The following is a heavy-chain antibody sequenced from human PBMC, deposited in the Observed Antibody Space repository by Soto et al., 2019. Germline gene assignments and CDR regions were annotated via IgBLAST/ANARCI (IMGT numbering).Heavy chain of an antibody. Sequence: QVQLVESGGGVVQPGRSLRLSCAASGFTFSSYAMHWVRQAPGKGLEWVAVISYDGSNKYYADSLKGRFTISRDNSKNTLYLQMNSLRAEDTAVYYCARVPTTVVTPFYFDYWGQGTLITVSS. D-gene: IGHD4-17*01. CDR3: ARVPTTVVTPFYFDY. V-gene: IGHV3-30-3*01. J-gene: IGHJ4*02. CDR1: GFTFSSYA. CDR2: ISYDGSNK.